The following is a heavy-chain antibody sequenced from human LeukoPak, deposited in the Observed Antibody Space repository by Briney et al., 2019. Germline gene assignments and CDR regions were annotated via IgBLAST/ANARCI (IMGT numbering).Heavy chain of an antibody. CDR1: GGSMSSYY. CDR3: ARGSFYDIRAYYYGMDV. J-gene: IGHJ6*02. Sequence: SETLSLTCTVSGGSMSSYYWSWIRQPPGKGLEWIAYMYYGGNTDYNPSLKSRVTISIDTSNNQFSLKLSSVTAADTAMYYCARGSFYDIRAYYYGMDVWGQGTMVTVSS. CDR2: MYYGGNT. D-gene: IGHD3-9*01. V-gene: IGHV4-59*08.